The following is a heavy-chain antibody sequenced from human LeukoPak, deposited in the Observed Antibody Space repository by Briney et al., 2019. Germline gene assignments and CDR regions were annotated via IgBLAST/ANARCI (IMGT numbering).Heavy chain of an antibody. V-gene: IGHV4-4*07. J-gene: IGHJ4*02. CDR1: GGSISNYY. Sequence: SETLSLTCTVSGGSISNYYWSWVRQPAGTGLEWIGRIYSTGRSDYNPSLKSRITTSVDTSKNQFSLKLSSVTAADTAVYYCARDGPRSGYDLGHFDNLGQGTLVTASS. CDR2: IYSTGRS. CDR3: ARDGPRSGYDLGHFDN. D-gene: IGHD5-12*01.